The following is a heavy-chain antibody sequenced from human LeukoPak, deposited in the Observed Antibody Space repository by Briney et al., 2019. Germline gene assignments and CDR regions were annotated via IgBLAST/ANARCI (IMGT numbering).Heavy chain of an antibody. V-gene: IGHV3-23*01. CDR1: GFSFSSYA. CDR2: FSGGGGNT. CDR3: VKARALVAAYLDY. D-gene: IGHD2-15*01. Sequence: GGSLRLSCAASGFSFSSYAMGWVRQAPGKGLEWVSAFSGGGGNTYDAPPEKRLFNISRDNSKNTLYLQMSSLRDEDTAVYYCVKARALVAAYLDYWRQGTLVSVSS. J-gene: IGHJ4*02.